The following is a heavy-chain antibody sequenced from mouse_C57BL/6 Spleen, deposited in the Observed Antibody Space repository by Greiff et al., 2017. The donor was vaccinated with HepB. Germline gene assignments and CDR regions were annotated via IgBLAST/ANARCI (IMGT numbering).Heavy chain of an antibody. D-gene: IGHD1-1*01. CDR1: GYAFSSSW. CDR3: AREVLLRTYWYFDD. CDR2: IYPGDGDT. Sequence: QVQLQQSGPELVKPGASVKISCKASGYAFSSSWINWVKQRPGKGLEWIGRIYPGDGDTNYNGKFKGKATLTADKSSSTAYMQLSSLTSEDSAVYCCAREVLLRTYWYFDDWGKGTTVTVSS. V-gene: IGHV1-82*01. J-gene: IGHJ1*03.